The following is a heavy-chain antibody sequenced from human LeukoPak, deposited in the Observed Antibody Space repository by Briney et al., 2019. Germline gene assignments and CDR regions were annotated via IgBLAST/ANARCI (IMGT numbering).Heavy chain of an antibody. V-gene: IGHV1-18*01. Sequence: PVASVKVSCKASGYTFTSYGISWVRQAPGQGLEWMGWISAYNGNTNYAQKLQGRVTMTTDTSTSTAYMELRSLRSDDTAVYYCARAFPKLAAAGIWWFDPWGQGTLVTVSS. CDR2: ISAYNGNT. CDR3: ARAFPKLAAAGIWWFDP. J-gene: IGHJ5*02. CDR1: GYTFTSYG. D-gene: IGHD6-13*01.